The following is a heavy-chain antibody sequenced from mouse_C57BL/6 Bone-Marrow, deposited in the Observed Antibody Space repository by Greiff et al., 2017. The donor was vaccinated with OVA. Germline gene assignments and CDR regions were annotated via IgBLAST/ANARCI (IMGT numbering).Heavy chain of an antibody. CDR2: INSDGGST. CDR3: ARQWRLRRRAWFAY. V-gene: IGHV5-2*01. J-gene: IGHJ3*01. D-gene: IGHD2-4*01. CDR1: EYEFPSHD. Sequence: EVKLVESGGGLVQPGESLKLSCESNEYEFPSHDMSWVRKTPEKRLELVAAINSDGGSTYYPDTMERRFIISRDNTKKTLYLQMSSLRSEDTALYYCARQWRLRRRAWFAYWGQGTLVTVSA.